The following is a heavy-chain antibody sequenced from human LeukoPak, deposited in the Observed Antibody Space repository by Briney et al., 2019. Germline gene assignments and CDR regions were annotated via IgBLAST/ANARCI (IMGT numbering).Heavy chain of an antibody. CDR1: GGSISSNNYY. Sequence: PSETLSLTCTVSGGSISSNNYYWGWIRQPPGKGLEWIGSIYYSGSTYYNPSLKSRVTISVDTSKNQFSLKLSSVTAADTAVYYCARRGHCGSTSCYPFDPWGQGTLVTVSS. J-gene: IGHJ5*02. V-gene: IGHV4-39*01. CDR3: ARRGHCGSTSCYPFDP. D-gene: IGHD2-2*03. CDR2: IYYSGST.